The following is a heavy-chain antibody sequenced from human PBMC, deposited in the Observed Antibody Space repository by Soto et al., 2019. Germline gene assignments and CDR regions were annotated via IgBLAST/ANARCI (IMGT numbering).Heavy chain of an antibody. CDR1: GGSISSYY. CDR3: ARHMDSTRAYYFDY. J-gene: IGHJ4*02. D-gene: IGHD5-18*01. Sequence: PSETLSLTCTVSGGSISSYYWSWIRQPPGKGLEWIGYIYYSGTTDYNPSLKSRVTILVDRSKNQFSLKLNSVTAADTAVYYCARHMDSTRAYYFDYWGQGTLVTVSS. V-gene: IGHV4-59*01. CDR2: IYYSGTT.